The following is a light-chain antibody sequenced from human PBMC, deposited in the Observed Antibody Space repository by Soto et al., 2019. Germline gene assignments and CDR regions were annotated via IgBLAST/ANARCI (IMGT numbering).Light chain of an antibody. V-gene: IGLV2-23*01. CDR2: EGI. Sequence: QSVLTQPASVSGSPGQSITIPCTGTSGTVGGFNVVSWYQQHPGKAPKVIIYEGIKRPSGVSNRFSGSNSGSTASLTISGLQAEDEADYYCCSYVGATTYVFGTGTKVTVL. J-gene: IGLJ1*01. CDR3: CSYVGATTYV. CDR1: SGTVGGFNV.